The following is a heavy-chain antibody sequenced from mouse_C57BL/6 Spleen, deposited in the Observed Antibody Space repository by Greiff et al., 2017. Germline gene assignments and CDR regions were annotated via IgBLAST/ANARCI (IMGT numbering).Heavy chain of an antibody. CDR2: ISSGGSYT. V-gene: IGHV5-6*03. CDR3: AIDYDDGAWFAY. J-gene: IGHJ3*01. Sequence: EVKLVESGGGLVKPGGSLKLSCAASGFTFSSYGMSWVRQTPDKRLEWVATISSGGSYTYYPDSVKGRFTISRDNAKNTLYLQMSSLKSEDTAMYYCAIDYDDGAWFAYWGQGTLVTVSA. D-gene: IGHD2-4*01. CDR1: GFTFSSYG.